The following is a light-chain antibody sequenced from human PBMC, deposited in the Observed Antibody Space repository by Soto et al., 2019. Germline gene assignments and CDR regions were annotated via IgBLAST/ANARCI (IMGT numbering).Light chain of an antibody. Sequence: EIVLTQSPATRSLSPGERATLSCRASQSVSSYLAWYQQKPGQAPRLLIYDASNRATGIPVRFSGSGSGTDFTLTISSLEPEDFAVYYCQQRSNWPPITFGQGTRLEIK. V-gene: IGKV3-11*01. J-gene: IGKJ5*01. CDR3: QQRSNWPPIT. CDR2: DAS. CDR1: QSVSSY.